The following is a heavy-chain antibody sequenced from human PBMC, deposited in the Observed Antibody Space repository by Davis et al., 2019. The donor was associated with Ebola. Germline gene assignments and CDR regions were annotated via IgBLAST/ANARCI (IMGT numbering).Heavy chain of an antibody. D-gene: IGHD4-23*01. CDR3: ERNDHGGNRGLWGYYYYGMDV. J-gene: IGHJ6*02. V-gene: IGHV3-7*03. CDR1: GFTFSSYW. Sequence: GSLRLSCAASGFTFSSYWMSWVRQAPGKGLEWVANIKQDGSEKYYVDSVKGRFTISRDNAKNSLYLQMNSLRAEDTAVYNCERNDHGGNRGLWGYYYYGMDVWGQGTTVTVSS. CDR2: IKQDGSEK.